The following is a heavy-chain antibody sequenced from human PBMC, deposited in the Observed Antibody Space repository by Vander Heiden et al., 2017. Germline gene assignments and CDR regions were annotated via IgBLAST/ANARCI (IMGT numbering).Heavy chain of an antibody. J-gene: IGHJ5*02. Sequence: EVQLLESGGGLVQPGGSLRLSCAASGFTFSRYAMRWVRQAPGKGLEWVSAISGSGGSTYYADSVKGRFTISRDNSKNTLYLQMNSLRAEDTAVYYCAKDSAAAAAHNWFDPWGQGTLVTVSS. CDR1: GFTFSRYA. CDR2: ISGSGGST. CDR3: AKDSAAAAAHNWFDP. D-gene: IGHD6-13*01. V-gene: IGHV3-23*01.